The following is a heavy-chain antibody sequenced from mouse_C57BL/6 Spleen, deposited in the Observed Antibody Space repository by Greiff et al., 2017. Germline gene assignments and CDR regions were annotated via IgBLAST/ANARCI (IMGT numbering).Heavy chain of an antibody. V-gene: IGHV1-56*01. D-gene: IGHD2-2*01. CDR1: GYTFTSHW. J-gene: IGHJ4*01. Sequence: VQLQQSGPELVRPGASVKISCKAPGYTFTSHWMQWVRQRPGQGLEWIGEIFPGSGSTYYNEKFKGKATLTVDTSSSTAYLQLSSLTSEDSAVSLCAGWGPYGYYYAMDYWGQGTSVTVSS. CDR2: IFPGSGST. CDR3: AGWGPYGYYYAMDY.